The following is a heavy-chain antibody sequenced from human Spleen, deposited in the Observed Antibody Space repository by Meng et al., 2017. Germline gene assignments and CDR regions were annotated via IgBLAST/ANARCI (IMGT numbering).Heavy chain of an antibody. CDR1: GASLSDYH. Sequence: SETLSLTCAVSGASLSDYHWSWIRQPPGKGLEWIGQISHTASTNYNPSLKSRVTITVDTSKRQFSLRLRSVTAADTGVYYCAREANSAFDFWGPGALVTVSS. D-gene: IGHD2-21*01. V-gene: IGHV4-34*01. CDR2: ISHTAST. J-gene: IGHJ4*02. CDR3: AREANSAFDF.